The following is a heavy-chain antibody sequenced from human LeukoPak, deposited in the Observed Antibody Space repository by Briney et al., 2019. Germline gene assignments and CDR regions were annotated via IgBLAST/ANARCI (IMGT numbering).Heavy chain of an antibody. CDR3: ARDRGSGNYDY. CDR1: GDSIRTNY. J-gene: IGHJ4*02. V-gene: IGHV4-4*07. CDR2: IQPSGNT. Sequence: SETLSLTCTVSGDSIRTNYWSWIRQPAGKGLEWIGRIQPSGNTNYNPSLKSRLTLSVDTSKNQFSLKLTSVTAADTAVYYCARDRGSGNYDYWGQGTLVTVSS. D-gene: IGHD3-16*01.